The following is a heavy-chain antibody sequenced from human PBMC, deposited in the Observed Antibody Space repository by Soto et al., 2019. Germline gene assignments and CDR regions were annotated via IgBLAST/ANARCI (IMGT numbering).Heavy chain of an antibody. Sequence: PGGSLRLSCAASGFTFDDYGMSWVRQAPGKGLEWVSGINWNGGSTGYAGSVKGRFTISRDNAKNSLYLQMNSLRAEDTALYHCARERITISYFGLDAFGIWGQGTMVTVSS. V-gene: IGHV3-20*01. CDR2: INWNGGST. CDR3: ARERITISYFGLDAFGI. CDR1: GFTFDDYG. D-gene: IGHD3-9*01. J-gene: IGHJ3*02.